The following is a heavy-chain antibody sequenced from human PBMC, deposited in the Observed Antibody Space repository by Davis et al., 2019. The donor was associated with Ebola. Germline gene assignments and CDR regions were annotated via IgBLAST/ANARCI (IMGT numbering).Heavy chain of an antibody. CDR3: AKPSTTVAGTLFDY. CDR1: GFTFSSYG. Sequence: PGGSLRLSCAASGFTFSSYGMHWVRQAPGKGLEWVAVISYDGSNKYYADSVKGRFTISRDNSKNTLYLQMNSLRAEDTAVYYCAKPSTTVAGTLFDYWGQGTLVTVSS. V-gene: IGHV3-30*18. J-gene: IGHJ4*02. D-gene: IGHD6-19*01. CDR2: ISYDGSNK.